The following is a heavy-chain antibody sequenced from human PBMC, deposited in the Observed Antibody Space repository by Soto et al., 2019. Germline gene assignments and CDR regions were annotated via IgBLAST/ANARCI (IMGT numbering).Heavy chain of an antibody. J-gene: IGHJ4*02. CDR1: GFTFTSSA. Sequence: SVKVSCKASGFTFTSSAMQWVRQARGQGLEWIGWIVVGSGNTNYAQKFQDRVTMTRDTSTSTAYMELSRLRSDDTAVYYCARGYCSGGSCYFVYWGQGTLVTVSS. CDR3: ARGYCSGGSCYFVY. D-gene: IGHD2-15*01. V-gene: IGHV1-58*02. CDR2: IVVGSGNT.